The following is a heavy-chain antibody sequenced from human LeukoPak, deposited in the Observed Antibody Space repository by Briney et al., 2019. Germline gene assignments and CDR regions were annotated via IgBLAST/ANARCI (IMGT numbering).Heavy chain of an antibody. Sequence: GGSLRLSCAASGFTFSRYWMHWVRQAPGKGLVWVSCIKSDGSSTSIADSAKGRFTISRDNAKNTVYLQMNGLRAEDTAVYYCVRDNRSYNFDYWGQGTLVTVSS. CDR2: IKSDGSST. CDR3: VRDNRSYNFDY. CDR1: GFTFSRYW. J-gene: IGHJ4*02. V-gene: IGHV3-74*01. D-gene: IGHD1-26*01.